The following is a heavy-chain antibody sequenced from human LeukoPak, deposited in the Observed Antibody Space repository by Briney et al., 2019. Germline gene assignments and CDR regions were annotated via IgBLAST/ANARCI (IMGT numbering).Heavy chain of an antibody. D-gene: IGHD3-10*01. CDR1: GGSIRSYF. J-gene: IGHJ4*02. CDR3: ARDRGYGIVDF. CDR2: IYYSGST. Sequence: SETLSLTCTVSGGSIRSYFWSWIRQPPGKGLEWIGNIYYSGSTDYNPSLKSRVTISVDTSKNQFSLKLSSVTAADTAVYYCARDRGYGIVDFWGQGTLVTVSS. V-gene: IGHV4-59*01.